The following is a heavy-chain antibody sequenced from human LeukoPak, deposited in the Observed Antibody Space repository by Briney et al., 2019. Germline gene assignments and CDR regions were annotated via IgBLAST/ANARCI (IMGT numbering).Heavy chain of an antibody. J-gene: IGHJ4*02. CDR1: GGSVSSGSYF. CDR3: ARGRGHFDY. CDR2: IYYSGST. Sequence: SETLSLTCTVSGGSVSSGSYFWSWIRQPPGKGLEWIGYIYYSGSTNYNPSLKGRVTISVDTSKNQFSLKLSSVTAADTAVYYCARGRGHFDYWGQGTLVTVSS. V-gene: IGHV4-61*01.